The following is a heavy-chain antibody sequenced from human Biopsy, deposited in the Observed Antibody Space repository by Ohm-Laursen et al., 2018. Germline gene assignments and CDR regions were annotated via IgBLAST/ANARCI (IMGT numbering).Heavy chain of an antibody. D-gene: IGHD4-17*01. CDR3: AKDLGLNYSDRFLFYYGMDV. V-gene: IGHV3-9*01. Sequence: SPRLSCAAPGFTFDDYAMHWVRQVPGKGLEWVSGISWNSDDIGYADSVKGRFTISRDNARNALHLQMNSLRTEDTALYYCAKDLGLNYSDRFLFYYGMDVWGRGTTVTVSS. CDR2: ISWNSDDI. CDR1: GFTFDDYA. J-gene: IGHJ6*02.